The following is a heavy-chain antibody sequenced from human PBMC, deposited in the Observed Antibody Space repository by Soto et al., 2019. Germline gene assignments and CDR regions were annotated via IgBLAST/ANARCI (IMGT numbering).Heavy chain of an antibody. CDR1: GASISGFY. CDR3: VRDGTKTLRDWFDP. V-gene: IGHV4-4*07. J-gene: IGHJ5*02. D-gene: IGHD1-1*01. Sequence: SETLSLTCTVSGASISGFYWSWIRKSAGKGLEWTGRIYATGTTDYNPSLKSRVMMSVDTSKKQFSLKLRSVTAADTAVYYCVRDGTKTLRDWFDPWGQGISVTVSS. CDR2: IYATGTT.